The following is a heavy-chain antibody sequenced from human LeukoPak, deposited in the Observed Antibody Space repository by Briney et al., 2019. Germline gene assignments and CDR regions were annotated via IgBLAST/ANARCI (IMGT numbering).Heavy chain of an antibody. CDR3: ARESDSSGEFDY. V-gene: IGHV4-30-4*08. J-gene: IGHJ4*02. CDR2: IYYSGST. D-gene: IGHD3-22*01. CDR1: GGSISSGDYY. Sequence: TSQTLSLTCTVSGGSISSGDYYWSWIRQPPGKGLEWIGYIYYSGSTYYNPSLKSRVTISVDTSKNQFSLELSSVTAADTAVYYCARESDSSGEFDYWGQGTLVTVSS.